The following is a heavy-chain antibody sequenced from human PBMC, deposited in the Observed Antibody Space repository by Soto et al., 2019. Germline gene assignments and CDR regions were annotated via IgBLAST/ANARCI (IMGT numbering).Heavy chain of an antibody. V-gene: IGHV3-21*01. D-gene: IGHD1-26*01. J-gene: IGHJ4*02. CDR1: GFTFSTYT. CDR2: INGRGNYI. CDR3: VRENGKVGTNSAFDY. Sequence: EVQVVESGGDLVKPGGSLRLSCASSGFTFSTYTMNWVRQAPGKGLEWVSSINGRGNYIYYAESVKGRFIISRDNAKNSLYLQMDRLRAEDTALYYCVRENGKVGTNSAFDYGGLGALVTVSS.